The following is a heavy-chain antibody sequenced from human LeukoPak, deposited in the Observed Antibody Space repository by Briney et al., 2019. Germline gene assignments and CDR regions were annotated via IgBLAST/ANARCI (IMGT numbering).Heavy chain of an antibody. V-gene: IGHV3-23*01. CDR3: ANVPIKRGYSGYDRLGY. CDR2: ISGSGGST. CDR1: GFTFSSYA. Sequence: PGGSLRLSCAASGFTFSSYAMSWVRQAPGKGLEWVSAISGSGGSTYYADSVKGRFTISRDNSKNTLYLQMNSLRAEDTAVYYCANVPIKRGYSGYDRLGYWGQGTLVTVSS. D-gene: IGHD5-12*01. J-gene: IGHJ4*02.